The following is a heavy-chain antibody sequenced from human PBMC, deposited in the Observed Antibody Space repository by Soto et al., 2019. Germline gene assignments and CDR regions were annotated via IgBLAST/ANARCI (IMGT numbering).Heavy chain of an antibody. D-gene: IGHD2-21*02. CDR3: ARLAYCGGDCYPNWFDP. CDR2: IYYSGST. Sequence: QVQLQESGPGLVKPSQTLSLTCTVSGCSISSGGYYWSWIRQHPGKGLEWIGYIYYSGSTYYNPSLNSRVTISVDTSKNQFSLKLSSVTAADTAVYYCARLAYCGGDCYPNWFDPWGQGTLVTVSS. CDR1: GCSISSGGYY. V-gene: IGHV4-31*03. J-gene: IGHJ5*02.